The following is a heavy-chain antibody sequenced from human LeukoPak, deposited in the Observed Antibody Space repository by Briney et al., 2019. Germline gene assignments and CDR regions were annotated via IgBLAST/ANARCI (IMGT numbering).Heavy chain of an antibody. Sequence: SVKVSCKASGGTFSSYTISWVRQAPGQGLEWMGRIIPVLGIANYAQKFQGRVTITADKSTSTAYMELSSLRSEDTAVYYCARAPVIVGATIFDYWGQGTLVTVSS. J-gene: IGHJ4*02. D-gene: IGHD1-26*01. CDR2: IIPVLGIA. CDR1: GGTFSSYT. CDR3: ARAPVIVGATIFDY. V-gene: IGHV1-69*02.